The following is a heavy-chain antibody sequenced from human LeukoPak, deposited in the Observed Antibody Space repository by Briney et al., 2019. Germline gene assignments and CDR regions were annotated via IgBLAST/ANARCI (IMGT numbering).Heavy chain of an antibody. CDR2: ISGDGGST. D-gene: IGHD5-12*01. Sequence: GGSLRLSCAASGFTFHLYAMHWVRLAPGKGLEWVSLISGDGGSTYYADSVKGRFTISRDNSKNSLNLQMNSLRTEDTALYYCAKDKRYSGYDPFDYWGQGTLVTVSS. V-gene: IGHV3-43*02. CDR1: GFTFHLYA. J-gene: IGHJ4*02. CDR3: AKDKRYSGYDPFDY.